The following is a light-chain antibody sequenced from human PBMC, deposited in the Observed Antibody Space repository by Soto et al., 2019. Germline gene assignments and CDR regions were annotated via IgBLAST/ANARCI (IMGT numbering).Light chain of an antibody. V-gene: IGKV1-17*02. CDR1: QDIRDE. CDR3: QHYKSYPYS. CDR2: AAS. J-gene: IGKJ2*03. Sequence: DIQMTQSPSSLAASVGDRVTITCRASQDIRDELGWFQQKSGKAPKRLIHAASSLQSGVPSRFSGSGSGRDFTLTISNLQPEDFATYYCQHYKSYPYSFGQGTNLEIK.